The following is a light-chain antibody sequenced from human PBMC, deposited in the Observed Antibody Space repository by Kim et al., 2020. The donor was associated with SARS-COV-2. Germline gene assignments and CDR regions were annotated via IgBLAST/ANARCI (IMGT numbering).Light chain of an antibody. J-gene: IGKJ4*01. CDR1: QGISSY. CDR2: AAS. Sequence: STGDRVPITCRASQGISSYVAWYQQKPGKAPKLLIYAASTLQSGVPSRFSGSGSGTDFTLTISCLQSEDFATYYCQQYYSYPPLTFGGGTKVDIK. V-gene: IGKV1-8*01. CDR3: QQYYSYPPLT.